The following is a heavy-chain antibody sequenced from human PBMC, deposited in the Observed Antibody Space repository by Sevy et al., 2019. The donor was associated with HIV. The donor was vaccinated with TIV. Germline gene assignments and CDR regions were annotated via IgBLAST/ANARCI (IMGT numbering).Heavy chain of an antibody. CDR2: ISGSGGST. CDR1: GFIFNSYG. V-gene: IGHV3-23*01. D-gene: IGHD1-26*01. J-gene: IGHJ1*01. Sequence: GGSLRLSCAGSGFIFNSYGMSWVRQAPGKGLEWVSGISGSGGSTYYADSVKGRCIISRDNSKNTLYLEMNSLRAEDTAVYYCAKDGVNYYVVYVHHWGQGTLVTVSS. CDR3: AKDGVNYYVVYVHH.